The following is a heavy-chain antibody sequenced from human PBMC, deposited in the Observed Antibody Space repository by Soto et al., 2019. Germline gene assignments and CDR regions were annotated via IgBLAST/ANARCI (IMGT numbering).Heavy chain of an antibody. Sequence: LSLTCTVSGGSISSGGYYWSWIRQHPGKGLEWIGYIYYSGSTYYNPSLKSRVTISVDTSKNQSSLKLSSVTAADTAVYYCARAAAEYYFDYWGQGTLVTVSS. CDR2: IYYSGST. CDR1: GGSISSGGYY. CDR3: ARAAAEYYFDY. D-gene: IGHD6-13*01. J-gene: IGHJ4*02. V-gene: IGHV4-31*03.